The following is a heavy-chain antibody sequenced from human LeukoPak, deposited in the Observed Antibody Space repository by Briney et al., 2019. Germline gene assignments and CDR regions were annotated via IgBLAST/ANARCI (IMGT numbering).Heavy chain of an antibody. D-gene: IGHD3-3*01. CDR2: ISAYNGNT. CDR1: GYTFTSYG. CDR3: ARAPLTIFGVVIAVFDY. V-gene: IGHV1-18*01. Sequence: ASVKVSCKASGYTFTSYGISWVRQAHGQGLEWMGWISAYNGNTNYAQKLQGRVTMTTDTSTSTAYMELRSLRSDDTAVYYCARAPLTIFGVVIAVFDYWGQGTLVTVSS. J-gene: IGHJ4*02.